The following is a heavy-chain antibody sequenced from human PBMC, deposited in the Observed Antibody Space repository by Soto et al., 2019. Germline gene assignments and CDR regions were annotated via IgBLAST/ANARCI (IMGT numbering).Heavy chain of an antibody. V-gene: IGHV3-11*03. D-gene: IGHD2-2*01. CDR1: GFTFSDYY. CDR3: ARSGLGYCSSTSCYLDY. Sequence: PGGSLRLSCAASGFTFSDYYMSWIRQAPGKGLEWVSYISSSSSYTNYADSVKGRFTISRDNAKNSLYLQMNSLRAEDTAVYYCARSGLGYCSSTSCYLDYWGQGTLVTVSS. CDR2: ISSSSSYT. J-gene: IGHJ4*02.